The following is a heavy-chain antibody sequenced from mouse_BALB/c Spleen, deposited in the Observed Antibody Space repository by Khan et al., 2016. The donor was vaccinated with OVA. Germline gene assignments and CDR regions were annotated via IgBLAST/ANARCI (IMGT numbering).Heavy chain of an antibody. J-gene: IGHJ3*01. CDR1: GFTFSDYY. Sequence: EVELVESGGGLVKPGGSLKLSCAASGFTFSDYYMYWVRQTPEKRLEWVATISDGGSSTYYPASVKGRFTISRDNAKNNLYLQMRSVETEDTAIYYCARAGYGGFAYWGQGTLVTVSA. CDR2: ISDGGSST. CDR3: ARAGYGGFAY. D-gene: IGHD1-1*02. V-gene: IGHV5-4*02.